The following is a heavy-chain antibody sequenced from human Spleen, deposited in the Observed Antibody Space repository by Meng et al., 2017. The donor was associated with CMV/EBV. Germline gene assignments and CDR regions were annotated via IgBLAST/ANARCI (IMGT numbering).Heavy chain of an antibody. Sequence: KASGYTFTSYAMNWVRQAPGQGLEWMGWINTNTGNPTYAQGFTGRFVFSLVTSVSTAYLQISSLKAEDTAVYYCARGLRAAAATFDYWGQGTLVTVSS. D-gene: IGHD6-13*01. CDR1: GYTFTSYA. J-gene: IGHJ4*02. CDR3: ARGLRAAAATFDY. V-gene: IGHV7-4-1*02. CDR2: INTNTGNP.